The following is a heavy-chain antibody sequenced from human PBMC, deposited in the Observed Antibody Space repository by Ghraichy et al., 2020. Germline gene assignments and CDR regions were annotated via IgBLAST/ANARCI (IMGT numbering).Heavy chain of an antibody. CDR3: ARGYYYMDV. CDR2: VSASGDRT. Sequence: GGSLRLSCAASGFSISQYWMTWVRQAPGKGLEWVSSVSASGDRTYYADSVKGRFTISRDNSKNTLYLQMNRLRAEDTAVYYCARGYYYMDVWGKGTTVTVSS. CDR1: GFSISQYW. V-gene: IGHV3-23*01. J-gene: IGHJ6*03.